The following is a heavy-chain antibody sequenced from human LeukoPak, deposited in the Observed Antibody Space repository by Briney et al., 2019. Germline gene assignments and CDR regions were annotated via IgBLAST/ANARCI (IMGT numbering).Heavy chain of an antibody. D-gene: IGHD5-12*01. J-gene: IGHJ6*02. CDR1: GFTFRDAG. CDR2: IRSETDGGTT. V-gene: IGHV3-15*01. CDR3: AKEWDIDFYYYYGMDV. Sequence: PGGSLRLSCAASGFTFRDAGMSWVRQAPGKGLEWVGRIRSETDGGTTGYAAPVKGRFTISRDDSKSTVYLQMNSLRAEDTAVYYCAKEWDIDFYYYYGMDVWGQGTTVTVSS.